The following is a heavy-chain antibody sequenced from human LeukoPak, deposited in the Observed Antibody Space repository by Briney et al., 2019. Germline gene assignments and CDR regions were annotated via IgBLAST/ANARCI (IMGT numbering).Heavy chain of an antibody. Sequence: GPTLVNPTQTLTLTCSFSGFSLTTNVVGVGWIRQPPGKALEWLALIYGNDDKRYSASLRSRLTITKDSSKNQVVLTMTNMGPVDTATYYCVHDVPGDYGFDFWGQGTLVTVSS. D-gene: IGHD4-17*01. CDR2: IYGNDDK. CDR3: VHDVPGDYGFDF. CDR1: GFSLTTNVVG. V-gene: IGHV2-5*01. J-gene: IGHJ4*02.